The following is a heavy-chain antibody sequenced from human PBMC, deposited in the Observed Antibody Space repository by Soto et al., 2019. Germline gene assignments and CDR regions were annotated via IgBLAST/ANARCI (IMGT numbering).Heavy chain of an antibody. D-gene: IGHD6-13*01. CDR3: ARDSQQLTPSWYYGMDV. Sequence: ASVKVSCKASGYTFTSYGISWVRQAPGQGLEWMGWISAYNGNTNYAQKLQGRVTMTTDTSTSTAYMELRSLRSDDTAVYYCARDSQQLTPSWYYGMDVWGQGTTVTVS. V-gene: IGHV1-18*01. CDR1: GYTFTSYG. CDR2: ISAYNGNT. J-gene: IGHJ6*02.